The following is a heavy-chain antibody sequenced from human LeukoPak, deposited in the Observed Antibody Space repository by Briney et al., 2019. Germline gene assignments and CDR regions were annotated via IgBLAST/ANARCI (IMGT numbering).Heavy chain of an antibody. V-gene: IGHV1-8*01. Sequence: ASVKVSCKASGYTFTSYDINWVRQATGQGLEWMGWMNPNSGNTGYAQKFQGRVTMTRNTSISTAYMELNSLRSEDTAVYYCARGRPRPGLWFRPDPWGQGTLVIVSS. J-gene: IGHJ5*02. CDR1: GYTFTSYD. CDR2: MNPNSGNT. CDR3: ARGRPRPGLWFRPDP. D-gene: IGHD3-10*01.